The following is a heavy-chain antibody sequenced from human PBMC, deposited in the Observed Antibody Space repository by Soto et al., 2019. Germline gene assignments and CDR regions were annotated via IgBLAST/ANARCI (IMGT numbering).Heavy chain of an antibody. V-gene: IGHV3-23*01. CDR1: GFTFSSYA. Sequence: GGSLRLSCAASGFTFSSYAMSWVRQAPGKGLEWVSAISGSGGSTYYADSVKGRFTTSRDNSKSTLYLQMNSLRAEDTAVHYWAKDKEVVVAYTFDYWGQGTLVTVSS. CDR3: AKDKEVVVAYTFDY. J-gene: IGHJ4*02. D-gene: IGHD2-15*01. CDR2: ISGSGGST.